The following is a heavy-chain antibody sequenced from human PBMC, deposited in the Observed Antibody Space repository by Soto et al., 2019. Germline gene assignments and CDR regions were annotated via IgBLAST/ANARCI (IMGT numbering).Heavy chain of an antibody. D-gene: IGHD3-10*01. Sequence: ASVKVSCKVSGYTLTELSMHWVRQAPGKGLEWMGGFDPEDGETIYAQKFQGRVTMTEDTSTDTAYMELSSLRSEDTAVYYCATRGITMVRGVYYYYGMDVWGHGTTVTVSS. J-gene: IGHJ6*02. V-gene: IGHV1-24*01. CDR1: GYTLTELS. CDR3: ATRGITMVRGVYYYYGMDV. CDR2: FDPEDGET.